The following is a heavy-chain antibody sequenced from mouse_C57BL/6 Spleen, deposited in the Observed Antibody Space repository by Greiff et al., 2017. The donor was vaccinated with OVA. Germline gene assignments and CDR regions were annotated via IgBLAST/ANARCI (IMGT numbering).Heavy chain of an antibody. V-gene: IGHV5-17*01. CDR3: ARDGLNYYGSSYWYFDV. D-gene: IGHD1-1*01. CDR1: GFTFSDYG. J-gene: IGHJ1*03. CDR2: ISSGSSTI. Sequence: EVQLVESGGGLVKPGGSLKLSCAASGFTFSDYGMHWVRQAPEKGLEWVAYISSGSSTIYYADTVKGRFTISRDNAKNTLFLQMTSLRSEDTAMYYCARDGLNYYGSSYWYFDVWGTGTTVTVSS.